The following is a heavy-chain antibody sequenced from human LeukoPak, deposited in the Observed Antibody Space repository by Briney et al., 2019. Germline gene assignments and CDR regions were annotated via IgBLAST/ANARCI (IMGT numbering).Heavy chain of an antibody. CDR1: GYTFTSYA. CDR3: ATASWREGHGGAFDI. Sequence: ASVKVSCKASGYTFTSYAMHWVRQAPGQRLEWMGWINAGNGNTKYSQEFQGRVTITRDTSASTAYMELSSLRSEDTAVYYCATASWREGHGGAFDIWGQGTMVTVSS. J-gene: IGHJ3*02. D-gene: IGHD6-13*01. V-gene: IGHV1-3*03. CDR2: INAGNGNT.